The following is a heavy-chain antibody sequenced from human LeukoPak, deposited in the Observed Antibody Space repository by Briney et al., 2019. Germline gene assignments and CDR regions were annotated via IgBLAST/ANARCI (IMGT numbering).Heavy chain of an antibody. CDR2: FDPEDGET. V-gene: IGHV1-24*01. CDR1: GSTLTELS. CDR3: ASGNLGHYFDY. J-gene: IGHJ4*02. D-gene: IGHD6-25*01. Sequence: GAPVKVSCTVSGSTLTELSMPWVRQAPGKGLEWMGGFDPEDGETIYAQKFQGRVTMTEDTSTDTAYMELSSLRSEDTAVYYCASGNLGHYFDYWGQGTLVTVSS.